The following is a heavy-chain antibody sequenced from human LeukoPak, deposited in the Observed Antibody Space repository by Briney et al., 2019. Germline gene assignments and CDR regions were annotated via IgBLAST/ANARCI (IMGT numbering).Heavy chain of an antibody. J-gene: IGHJ5*01. V-gene: IGHV3-13*01. CDR3: ARSSLSGWFDY. CDR2: IDIAGDT. D-gene: IGHD6-19*01. CDR1: GFTFSSYD. Sequence: PGGSLRLSCAASGFTFSSYDMHWVRQGTGKGLEWVSTIDIAGDTYYPGSVKGRFTISRENGKTSLYLQMNSLRAGDTAVYYCARSSLSGWFDYWGQGILVTVSS.